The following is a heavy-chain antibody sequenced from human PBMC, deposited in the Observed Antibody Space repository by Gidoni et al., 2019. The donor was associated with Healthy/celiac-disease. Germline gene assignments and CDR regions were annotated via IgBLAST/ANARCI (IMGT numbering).Heavy chain of an antibody. V-gene: IGHV4-59*08. CDR1: GGSISSYY. CDR2: IYYSGST. J-gene: IGHJ4*02. D-gene: IGHD1-26*01. CDR3: ARQRYSGSYLFDY. Sequence: QVQLQESGPGLVKPSETLSLTCTVSGGSISSYYWSWIRQPPGKGLEWIGYIYYSGSTNYNPSLKSRVTISVDTSKNQFSLKLSSVTAADTAVYYCARQRYSGSYLFDYWGQGTLVTVSS.